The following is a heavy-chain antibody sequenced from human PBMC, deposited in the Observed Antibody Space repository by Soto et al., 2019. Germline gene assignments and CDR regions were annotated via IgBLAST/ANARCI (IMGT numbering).Heavy chain of an antibody. V-gene: IGHV3-30-3*01. CDR3: ASDSIAAAGASWARNRLDP. CDR2: ISYDGNNN. CDR1: GFTFSTYA. D-gene: IGHD6-13*01. Sequence: QVQLVESGGGVVQPGVSLRLSCAASGFTFSTYAMYWVRQAPGEGLEWLAVISYDGNNNYYTDSVKGRFTISPDNSKDTLYLQMNNLRPADTALYYGASDSIAAAGASWARNRLDPWGQGTLVIVSS. J-gene: IGHJ5*02.